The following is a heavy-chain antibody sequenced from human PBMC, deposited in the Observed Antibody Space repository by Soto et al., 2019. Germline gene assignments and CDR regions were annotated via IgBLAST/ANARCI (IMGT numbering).Heavy chain of an antibody. V-gene: IGHV1-2*02. D-gene: IGHD1-26*01. CDR1: GYSFTAYC. CDR3: ARRSGTYSDFDY. CDR2: INPNSGGT. Sequence: RASVKVSCKASGYSFTAYCVHWVRQAPGQGLEWMGWINPNSGGTNYAQRFQGRVAMTTDTSTNTAYMELNSLKSDDTALYFCARRSGTYSDFDYWGQGTQVTVSS. J-gene: IGHJ4*01.